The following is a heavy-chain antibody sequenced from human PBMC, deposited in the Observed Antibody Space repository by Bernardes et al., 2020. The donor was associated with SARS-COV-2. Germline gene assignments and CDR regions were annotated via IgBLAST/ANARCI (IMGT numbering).Heavy chain of an antibody. CDR2: IDWDDDK. Sequence: SGPTLVKPTQTLTLTCTFSGFSLSTSGMCVIWIRQPPGKALEWLARIDWDDDKYYSTSLKTRLTISKDTSKNQVVLTMTNMDPVDTATYYCAREAAAAASLDYWGQGTLVTVSS. CDR3: AREAAAAASLDY. D-gene: IGHD6-13*01. J-gene: IGHJ4*02. V-gene: IGHV2-70*11. CDR1: GFSLSTSGMC.